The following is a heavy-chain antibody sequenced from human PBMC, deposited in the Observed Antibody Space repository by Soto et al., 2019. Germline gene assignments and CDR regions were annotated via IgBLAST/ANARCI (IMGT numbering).Heavy chain of an antibody. CDR1: GFTFSSYG. CDR3: ASSLYGDSVSSAFDI. CDR2: IWYDGSNK. D-gene: IGHD4-17*01. Sequence: QVQLVESGGGVVQPGRSLRLSCAASGFTFSSYGMHWVRQAPGKGLEWVAVIWYDGSNKYYADSVKGRFTISRDNSKNPLYLQMNSLSAEDTAVYYCASSLYGDSVSSAFDIWGQGTMVTVSS. J-gene: IGHJ3*02. V-gene: IGHV3-33*01.